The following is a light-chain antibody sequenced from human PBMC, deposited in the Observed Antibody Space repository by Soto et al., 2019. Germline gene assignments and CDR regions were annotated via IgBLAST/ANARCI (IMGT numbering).Light chain of an antibody. Sequence: EIVMTQSPATLSVSPGERATLSCRASQSVSSNLAWYQQKPGQAPRLLIYGASTRATGIPARFSGSGSGTEFTLTISSLQSEDFAVYYCQQYNNSPLPLTFGGGTKVEIK. CDR3: QQYNNSPLPLT. V-gene: IGKV3D-15*01. J-gene: IGKJ4*01. CDR1: QSVSSN. CDR2: GAS.